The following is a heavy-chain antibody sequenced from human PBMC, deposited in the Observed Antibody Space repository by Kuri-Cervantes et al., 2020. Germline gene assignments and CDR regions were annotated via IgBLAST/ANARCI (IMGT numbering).Heavy chain of an antibody. J-gene: IGHJ4*02. CDR1: GFSLSTSGMR. CDR3: AHRLTSKDAFDY. D-gene: IGHD5-24*01. Sequence: SGPTLVKPTQTLTLTCTFSGFSLSTSGMRVSWIRQPPGKALEWLARIDWDDDKFYSTSLKTRLIISKDTSENQVVLTMTNMDPVDTATYYCAHRLTSKDAFDYWGQGTLVTVSS. V-gene: IGHV2-70D*14. CDR2: IDWDDDK.